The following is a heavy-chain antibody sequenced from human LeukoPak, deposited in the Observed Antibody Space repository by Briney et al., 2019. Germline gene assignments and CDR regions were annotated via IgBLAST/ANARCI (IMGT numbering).Heavy chain of an antibody. CDR2: ISSSGSTI. D-gene: IGHD6-13*01. V-gene: IGHV3-11*01. CDR3: ARSVYGAYSSSWYGAFDI. CDR1: GFTFSDYY. J-gene: IGHJ3*02. Sequence: PGGSLGLSCAASGFTFSDYYMSWIRQAPGKGLEWVSYISSSGSTIYYADSVKGRFTRSRDNAKNSLYLQMNSLRAEDTAVYYCARSVYGAYSSSWYGAFDIWGQGTMVTVSS.